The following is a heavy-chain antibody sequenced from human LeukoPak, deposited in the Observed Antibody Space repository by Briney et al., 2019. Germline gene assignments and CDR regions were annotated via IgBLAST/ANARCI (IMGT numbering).Heavy chain of an antibody. Sequence: ASVKVSCKASGYTFTGYYMHWVRQAPGQGLEWMGWINPNSGGTNYAQKFQGRVTMTRDTSISTAYMELSRLRSDDTAVYYCARGGVLRYFDWLLGPSGDDYWGQGTLVTVSS. D-gene: IGHD3-9*01. CDR1: GYTFTGYY. V-gene: IGHV1-2*02. CDR3: ARGGVLRYFDWLLGPSGDDY. CDR2: INPNSGGT. J-gene: IGHJ4*02.